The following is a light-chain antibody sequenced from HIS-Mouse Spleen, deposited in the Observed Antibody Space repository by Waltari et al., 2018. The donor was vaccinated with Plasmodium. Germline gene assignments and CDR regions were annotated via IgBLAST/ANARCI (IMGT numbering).Light chain of an antibody. Sequence: QSVLTQPPSASGTPGQRVTISCSGRSSNLGSNTVNWYQQLPGTAPKLLNYSNNQRPSGVPDRFSGSKSGTSASLAISGLQSEDEADYYCAAWDDSLNGWVFGGGTKLTVL. V-gene: IGLV1-44*01. J-gene: IGLJ3*02. CDR3: AAWDDSLNGWV. CDR2: SNN. CDR1: SSNLGSNT.